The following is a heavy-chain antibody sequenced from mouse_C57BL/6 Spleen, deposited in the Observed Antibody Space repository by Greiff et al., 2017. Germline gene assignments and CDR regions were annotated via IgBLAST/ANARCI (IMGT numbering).Heavy chain of an antibody. V-gene: IGHV1-26*01. D-gene: IGHD4-1*01. CDR2: INPNNGGT. Sequence: VQLQQSGPELVKPGASVKISCKASGYTFTDYYMNWVKQSHGKSLEWIGDINPNNGGTSYNQKFKGKATLTVDKSSSTAYMELRSLTSEDSAVYYCARWGLGRVYAMDYWGQGTSVTVSS. CDR1: GYTFTDYY. J-gene: IGHJ4*01. CDR3: ARWGLGRVYAMDY.